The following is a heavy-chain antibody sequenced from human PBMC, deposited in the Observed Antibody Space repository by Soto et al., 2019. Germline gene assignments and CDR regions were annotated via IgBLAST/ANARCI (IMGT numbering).Heavy chain of an antibody. D-gene: IGHD2-15*01. Sequence: SXTLALSFHVSGGYIRSYYFIRIRHLPGKGLEWIGYIYYSGSTNYNPSLKSRVTISVDTSKNQFSLKLSSVTAADTAVYYCARAPGHCSGRSSPSCYYYGMDVWGQRTTVTVSS. CDR1: GGYIRSYY. CDR3: ARAPGHCSGRSSPSCYYYGMDV. V-gene: IGHV4-59*01. CDR2: IYYSGST. J-gene: IGHJ6*02.